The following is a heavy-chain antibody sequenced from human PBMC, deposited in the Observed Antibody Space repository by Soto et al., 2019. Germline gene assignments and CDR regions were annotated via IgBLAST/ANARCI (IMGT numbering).Heavy chain of an antibody. D-gene: IGHD3-3*01. Sequence: SETLSLTCAVYGVSFSGYYWSWIRQPPGKGLDWIGDINHSGSTHYNPSLKSSVTISEETSKNPFSLNLSYVTAADTAVYSCARDRRYYDFWRGYAKCVDYWCQGTLVTVSS. CDR3: ARDRRYYDFWRGYAKCVDY. CDR2: INHSGST. J-gene: IGHJ4*02. V-gene: IGHV4-34*01. CDR1: GVSFSGYY.